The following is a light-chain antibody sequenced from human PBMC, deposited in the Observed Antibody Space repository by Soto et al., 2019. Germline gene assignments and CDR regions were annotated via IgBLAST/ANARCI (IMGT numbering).Light chain of an antibody. Sequence: DIQMTQSPSTLSASVGDSVTITCRASQSISSWLAWFQQKPGKAPKLLMYDASSLESGVPSRFSGSGSGTDFTLTISSLEPEDLAVYYCQQRSNWPRTFGQGTKVDIK. CDR3: QQRSNWPRT. CDR2: DAS. J-gene: IGKJ1*01. V-gene: IGKV1-5*01. CDR1: QSISSW.